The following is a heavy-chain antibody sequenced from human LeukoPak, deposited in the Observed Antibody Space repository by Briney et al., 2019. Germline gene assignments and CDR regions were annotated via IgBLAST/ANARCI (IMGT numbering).Heavy chain of an antibody. Sequence: SGPTLVNPTQTLTLTCTSSGFSLRARGVGVGWIRQPPGKALEWLSLIYWNDDKRYSPSLKSRLTITKDTSKNQVVLTMTNMDPVDTATYYCAHTFISREWPNFDYWGQGTLVTVSS. J-gene: IGHJ4*02. D-gene: IGHD3-3*01. CDR3: AHTFISREWPNFDY. V-gene: IGHV2-5*01. CDR2: IYWNDDK. CDR1: GFSLRARGVG.